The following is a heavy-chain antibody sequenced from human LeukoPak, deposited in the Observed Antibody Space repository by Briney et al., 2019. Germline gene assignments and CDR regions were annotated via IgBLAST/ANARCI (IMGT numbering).Heavy chain of an antibody. D-gene: IGHD1-26*01. CDR2: INHSGST. CDR3: ARVRELRGSDY. Sequence: SETLPLTCAVYGGSFSGYYWSWIRQPPGKGLEWIGEINHSGSTNYNPSLKSRVTISVDTSKNQFSLKLSSVTAADTAVYYCARVRELRGSDYWGQGTLVTVSS. V-gene: IGHV4-34*01. CDR1: GGSFSGYY. J-gene: IGHJ4*02.